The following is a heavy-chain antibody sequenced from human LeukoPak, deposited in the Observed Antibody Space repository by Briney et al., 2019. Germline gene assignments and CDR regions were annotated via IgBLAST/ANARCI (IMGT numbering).Heavy chain of an antibody. J-gene: IGHJ6*03. CDR1: GGSISSYY. CDR2: IYYSGST. CDR3: ARGADVDMATITDYYYVDV. V-gene: IGHV4-59*01. Sequence: SETLSLTCTVSGGSISSYYWSWIRQPPGKGLEWIGYIYYSGSTNYNPSLKSLVAISVDTSRSQFSLKRSSVTAADTAVYYCARGADVDMATITDYYYVDVWGKGTTVTVSS. D-gene: IGHD5-24*01.